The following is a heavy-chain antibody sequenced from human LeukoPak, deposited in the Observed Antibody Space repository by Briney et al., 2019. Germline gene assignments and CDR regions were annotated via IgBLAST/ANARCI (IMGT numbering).Heavy chain of an antibody. CDR1: GFTFSSYA. CDR3: ARTLITRRYYDFWSGPTNWFDP. J-gene: IGHJ5*02. V-gene: IGHV3-30-3*01. Sequence: GRSLRLSCAASGFTFSSYAMHCVRQAPGKGLEWVAVISYDGSNKYYADSVKGRFTISRDNSKNTLYLQMNSLRAEDTAVYYCARTLITRRYYDFWSGPTNWFDPWGQGTLVTVSS. CDR2: ISYDGSNK. D-gene: IGHD3-3*01.